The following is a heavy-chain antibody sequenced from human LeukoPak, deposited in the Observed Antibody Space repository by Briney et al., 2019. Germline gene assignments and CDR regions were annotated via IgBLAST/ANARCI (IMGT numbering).Heavy chain of an antibody. J-gene: IGHJ6*02. CDR3: AKDTYYYGSGSYSTYYYYGMDV. D-gene: IGHD3-10*01. CDR2: ISYDGSNK. V-gene: IGHV3-30*18. Sequence: GGSLRLSCAASGFTFSSYGMHWVRQAPGKGLEWVAVISYDGSNKYYADSVKGRFTISRDNSKNTLYLQMNSLRAEDTAVYYCAKDTYYYGSGSYSTYYYYGMDVWGQGTTVTVSS. CDR1: GFTFSSYG.